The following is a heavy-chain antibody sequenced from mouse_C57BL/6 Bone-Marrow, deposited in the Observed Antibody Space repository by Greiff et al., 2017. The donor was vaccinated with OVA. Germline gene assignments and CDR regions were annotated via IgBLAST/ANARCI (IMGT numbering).Heavy chain of an antibody. CDR1: GFTFSDYY. CDR2: INYDGSST. V-gene: IGHV5-16*01. CDR3: ARDPYGYDGDWYFDY. D-gene: IGHD2-2*01. Sequence: EVNLVESEGGLVQPGSSMKLSCTASGFTFSDYYMAWVRQVPEKGLEWVANINYDGSSTYYLDSLKSRFIISRDNAKNILYLQMSSLKSEDTATYYCARDPYGYDGDWYFDYWGQGTTLTVSS. J-gene: IGHJ2*01.